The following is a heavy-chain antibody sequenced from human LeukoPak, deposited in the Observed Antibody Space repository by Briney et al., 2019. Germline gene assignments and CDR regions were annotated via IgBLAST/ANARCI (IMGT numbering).Heavy chain of an antibody. V-gene: IGHV4-59*12. D-gene: IGHD1-1*01. Sequence: SETLSLTCTVSGGSISNYYWSWIRQPPGKGLEWIGYIYYSGSTNYNPSLKSRVTMSVDTSKNQCSLKLSSVAAADTAVYYCARDRGTWNDDGFDYWGQGTLVTVSS. CDR1: GGSISNYY. CDR2: IYYSGST. J-gene: IGHJ4*02. CDR3: ARDRGTWNDDGFDY.